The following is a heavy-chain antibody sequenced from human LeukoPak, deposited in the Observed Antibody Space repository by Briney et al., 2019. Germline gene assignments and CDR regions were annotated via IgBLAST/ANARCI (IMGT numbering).Heavy chain of an antibody. CDR3: AGPDTAMVSRAFYYYYMDV. CDR1: GGSFSGYY. D-gene: IGHD5-18*01. J-gene: IGHJ6*03. CDR2: INHSGST. Sequence: SETLSLTCAVYGGSFSGYYWSWLRQPPGKGLEWLGEINHSGSTNYNPSLKSRVTISVDTSKNQFSLKLSSVTAADTAVYYCAGPDTAMVSRAFYYYYMDVWGKGTTVTVSS. V-gene: IGHV4-34*01.